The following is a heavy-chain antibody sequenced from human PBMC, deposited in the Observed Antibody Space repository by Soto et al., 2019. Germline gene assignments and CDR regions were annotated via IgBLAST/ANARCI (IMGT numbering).Heavy chain of an antibody. CDR2: IYYSGST. D-gene: IGHD6-13*01. Sequence: SETLSLTCTVSGGSISSSSYYWGWIRQPPGKGLEWIGSIYYSGSTSYNPSLKSRVTISVDTSKNQFSLKLSSGTAADTAVYYCAREGIAAAANDYWGQGTLVTVSA. V-gene: IGHV4-39*02. CDR1: GGSISSSSYY. CDR3: AREGIAAAANDY. J-gene: IGHJ4*02.